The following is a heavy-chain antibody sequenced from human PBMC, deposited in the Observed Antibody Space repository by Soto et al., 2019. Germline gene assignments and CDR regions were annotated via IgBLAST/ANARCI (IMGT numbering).Heavy chain of an antibody. CDR1: GFTVSSTY. V-gene: IGHV3-53*01. Sequence: GGSLRLSCAAPGFTVSSTYMSWVRQVPGKGLEWVSVYYSGGGIYYAEAVEGRLTISRDNSKNTLYLQMNNLRAEDTAVYYCARDLGGSLDHWGQGILVTVSS. CDR3: ARDLGGSLDH. J-gene: IGHJ4*02. D-gene: IGHD1-26*01. CDR2: YYSGGGI.